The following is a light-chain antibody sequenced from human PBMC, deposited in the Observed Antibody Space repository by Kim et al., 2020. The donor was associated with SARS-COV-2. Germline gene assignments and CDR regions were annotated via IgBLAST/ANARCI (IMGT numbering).Light chain of an antibody. V-gene: IGLV3-21*04. CDR1: NIGSKG. CDR3: QLWDESSAHVV. CDR2: YDS. Sequence: SYELTQPPSVSVAPGKTAKITCGGDNIGSKGVHWYQQRPGQAPVLVIFYDSGRPSGIPERFSGSNSGNTATLTITRVEAGDEADYYCQLWDESSAHVVFGGGTQLTVL. J-gene: IGLJ2*01.